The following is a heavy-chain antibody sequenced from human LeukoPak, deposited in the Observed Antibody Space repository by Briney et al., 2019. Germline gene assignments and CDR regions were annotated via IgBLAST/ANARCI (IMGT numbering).Heavy chain of an antibody. CDR3: ARLAHYYDSSGYYSNYYYYYMDV. V-gene: IGHV4-39*01. CDR1: GGSISSSSYY. Sequence: PSETLYLTCTVSGGSISSSSYYWGWIRQPPGKGLEWVGSIYYSGSTYYNPSLKSRVTISVDTSKNQFSLKLSSVTAADTAVYYCARLAHYYDSSGYYSNYYYYYMDVWGKGTTVTVSS. J-gene: IGHJ6*03. CDR2: IYYSGST. D-gene: IGHD3-22*01.